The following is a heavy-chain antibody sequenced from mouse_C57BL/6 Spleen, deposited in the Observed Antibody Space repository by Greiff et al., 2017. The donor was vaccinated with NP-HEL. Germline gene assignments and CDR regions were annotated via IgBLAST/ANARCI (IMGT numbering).Heavy chain of an antibody. V-gene: IGHV14-4*01. D-gene: IGHD4-1*01. Sequence: DVKLQESGAELVRPGASVKLSCTASGFNIKDDYMHWVKQRPEQGLEWIGWIDPENGDSEYASKFQGKATITADTSSNTAYLQLSSLTSEDTAVYYCTRGTGTPYAMDYWGQGTSVTVSS. CDR2: IDPENGDS. J-gene: IGHJ4*01. CDR1: GFNIKDDY. CDR3: TRGTGTPYAMDY.